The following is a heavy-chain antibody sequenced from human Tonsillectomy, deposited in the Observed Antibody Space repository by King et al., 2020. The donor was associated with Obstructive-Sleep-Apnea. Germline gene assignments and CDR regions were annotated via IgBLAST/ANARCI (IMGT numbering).Heavy chain of an antibody. Sequence: TLKESCPVLVKPTETLTPTCTFSGFSLINARMGVSWIRQPPGNALEVLAHIFSNDEKFYSTPLKSRLTPPKDTSKSQVVLTMTNMDPVDTATYYCARTSATPVYYDYWGQGTLVTVSS. CDR3: ARTSATPVYYDY. J-gene: IGHJ4*02. CDR1: GFSLINARMG. D-gene: IGHD2-2*01. V-gene: IGHV2-26*01. CDR2: IFSNDEK.